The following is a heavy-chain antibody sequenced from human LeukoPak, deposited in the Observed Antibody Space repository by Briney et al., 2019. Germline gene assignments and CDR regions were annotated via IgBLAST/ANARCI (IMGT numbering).Heavy chain of an antibody. CDR3: ARGRIAVAPNWFDP. Sequence: GRSLRLSCAASGFTFSSYGMHWVRQAPGKGLEWVAVIWYDGSNKYYADSVKGRFTISRDNSKNTLYLQMNSLRGEDTAVYYCARGRIAVAPNWFDPWGQGTLVTVSS. J-gene: IGHJ5*02. CDR2: IWYDGSNK. V-gene: IGHV3-33*01. CDR1: GFTFSSYG. D-gene: IGHD6-19*01.